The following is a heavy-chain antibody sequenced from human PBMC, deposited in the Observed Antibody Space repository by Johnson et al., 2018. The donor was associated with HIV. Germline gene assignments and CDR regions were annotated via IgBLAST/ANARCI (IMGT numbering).Heavy chain of an antibody. CDR1: GFTFSNYA. CDR3: ARPDGAVASDFNAFDI. CDR2: ISLDGSEK. Sequence: QLVESGGGVVQPGRSLRLSCAASGFTFSNYAMHWVRQAPGKGLEWVSVISLDGSEKYYVDSVKGRFTISRDNAKNSLYLQMNSLRAEDTALYYCARPDGAVASDFNAFDIWGQGTMVTVSS. J-gene: IGHJ3*02. V-gene: IGHV3-30*04. D-gene: IGHD6-19*01.